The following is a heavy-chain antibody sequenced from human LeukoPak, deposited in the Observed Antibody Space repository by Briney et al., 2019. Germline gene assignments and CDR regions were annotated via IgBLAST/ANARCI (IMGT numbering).Heavy chain of an antibody. Sequence: SETLSLTCTVSGGSIISYYWSWIRQPPGKGLEWIGYIYTSGSTNYNPSLKSRVTISVDTSKNQFSLKLSSVTAADTAVYYCARHDDIAAAGTFDYWGQGTLVTVSS. CDR1: GGSIISYY. V-gene: IGHV4-4*09. J-gene: IGHJ4*02. CDR3: ARHDDIAAAGTFDY. D-gene: IGHD6-13*01. CDR2: IYTSGST.